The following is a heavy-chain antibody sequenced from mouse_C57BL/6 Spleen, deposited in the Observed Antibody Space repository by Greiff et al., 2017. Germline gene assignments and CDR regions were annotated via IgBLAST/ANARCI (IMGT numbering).Heavy chain of an antibody. CDR2: IDPSDSYT. Sequence: QVQLKQPGAELVKPGASVKLSCKASGYTFTSYWMQWVKQRPGQGLEWIGEIDPSDSYTNYTQKFKGKATLTVDTSSSTAYMQLSSLTSEDSAVYYCARRYGTVFDYWGQGTTLTVSS. CDR3: ARRYGTVFDY. CDR1: GYTFTSYW. V-gene: IGHV1-50*01. J-gene: IGHJ2*01. D-gene: IGHD2-10*02.